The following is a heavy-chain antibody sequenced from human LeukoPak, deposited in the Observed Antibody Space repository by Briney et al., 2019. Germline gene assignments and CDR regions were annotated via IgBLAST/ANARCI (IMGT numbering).Heavy chain of an antibody. V-gene: IGHV4-34*01. CDR1: GGSFSGYY. CDR2: INHSGST. J-gene: IGHJ5*02. Sequence: PSETLSLTCAVYGGSFSGYYWSWIRQPPGKGLEWIGEINHSGSTNYNPSLKSRVTISVDTSKNQSPLKLNSVTAADTAVFYCARGCYDYIWESYHYNWFDPWGQGTLVTVSS. CDR3: ARGCYDYIWESYHYNWFDP. D-gene: IGHD3-16*02.